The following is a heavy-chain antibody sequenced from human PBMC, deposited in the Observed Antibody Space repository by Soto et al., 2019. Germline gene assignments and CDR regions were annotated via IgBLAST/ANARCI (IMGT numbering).Heavy chain of an antibody. CDR2: ISAYNGNT. CDR1: GYTFTSSG. V-gene: IGHV1-18*04. CDR3: ARTTTVTTGFDY. J-gene: IGHJ4*02. Sequence: ASLKLSCKASGYTFTSSGIGWVRQAPGQGLEWMGWISAYNGNTNYAQKLQGRVTMTTDTSTSTAYMELRSLRSDDTAVYYCARTTTVTTGFDYWVQGTLVTVSS. D-gene: IGHD4-4*01.